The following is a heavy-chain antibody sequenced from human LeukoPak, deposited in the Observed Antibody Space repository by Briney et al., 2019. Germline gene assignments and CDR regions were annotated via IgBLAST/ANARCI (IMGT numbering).Heavy chain of an antibody. D-gene: IGHD3-10*01. CDR1: GFTFSSYA. J-gene: IGHJ4*02. V-gene: IGHV3-30*04. CDR3: AGDKEWFGNFDY. CDR2: ISYDGSNK. Sequence: PGGFLRLSCAASGFTFSSYAMHWVRQAPGKGLEWVAVISYDGSNKYYADSVKGRFTISRDDAKNSLYLQMNGLRVEDAAIYYCAGDKEWFGNFDYWGQGTLVTVSS.